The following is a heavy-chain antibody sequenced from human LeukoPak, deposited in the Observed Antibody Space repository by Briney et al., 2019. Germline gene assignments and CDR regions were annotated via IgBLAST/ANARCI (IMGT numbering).Heavy chain of an antibody. CDR2: INPNSGGT. CDR3: ARARYGSGSYYKYFDY. Sequence: ASVKVSCKASGYTFTGYYMHWLRQAPGQGLEWMGRINPNSGGTNYAQKFQGRVTMTRDTSISTAYMELSGLRSDDTAVYYCARARYGSGSYYKYFDYWGQGTLVTVSS. V-gene: IGHV1-2*06. CDR1: GYTFTGYY. J-gene: IGHJ4*02. D-gene: IGHD3-10*01.